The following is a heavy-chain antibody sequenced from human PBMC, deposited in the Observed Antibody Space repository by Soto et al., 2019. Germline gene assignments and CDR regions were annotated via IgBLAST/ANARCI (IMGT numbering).Heavy chain of an antibody. CDR3: AKDTFNSIYCSGGSCYSSGAFDI. D-gene: IGHD2-15*01. J-gene: IGHJ3*02. CDR1: GFTFDDYA. V-gene: IGHV3-9*01. Sequence: GGSLRLSCAASGFTFDDYAMHWVRQAPGKGLEWVSGISWNSGSIGYADSVKGRFTISRDNAKNSLYLQMNSLRAEDTALYYCAKDTFNSIYCSGGSCYSSGAFDIWGQGTMVTVSS. CDR2: ISWNSGSI.